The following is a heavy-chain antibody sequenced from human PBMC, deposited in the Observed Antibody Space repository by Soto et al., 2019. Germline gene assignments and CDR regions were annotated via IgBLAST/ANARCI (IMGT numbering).Heavy chain of an antibody. Sequence: DVQLVESGGGLVKPGGSLRLSCAASGFSFSTYSMNWVRQAPGKGLEWVSSISTTSTYIYYADSVKGRFTTSRDNAKNSLYLQMSSLRAEDTAVYYCASYGSSYGGDFWGQGTLVTVSS. J-gene: IGHJ4*02. CDR3: ASYGSSYGGDF. V-gene: IGHV3-21*01. CDR1: GFSFSTYS. D-gene: IGHD5-18*01. CDR2: ISTTSTYI.